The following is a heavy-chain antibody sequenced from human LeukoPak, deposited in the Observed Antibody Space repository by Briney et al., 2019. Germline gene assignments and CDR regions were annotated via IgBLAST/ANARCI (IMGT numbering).Heavy chain of an antibody. CDR1: GGSISSYY. Sequence: SETLSLTCTVSGGSISSYYWSWIRQPPGKGLEWIGYIYYSGSTNYNPSLKSRVTISVDTSKNQFSLKLSSVTAADTAVYYCARAGSVEMANNYPLYYFDYWGQGTLVTVSS. J-gene: IGHJ4*02. CDR3: ARAGSVEMANNYPLYYFDY. V-gene: IGHV4-59*01. CDR2: IYYSGST. D-gene: IGHD5-24*01.